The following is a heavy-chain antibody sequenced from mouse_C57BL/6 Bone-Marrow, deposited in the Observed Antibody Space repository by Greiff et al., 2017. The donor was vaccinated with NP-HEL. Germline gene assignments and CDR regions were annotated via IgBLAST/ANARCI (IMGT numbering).Heavy chain of an antibody. CDR2: IDPSDSYT. D-gene: IGHD2-4*01. J-gene: IGHJ1*03. Sequence: VQLQQPGAELVKPGASVKLSCKASGYTFTSYWMQWVKQRPGQGLEWIGEIDPSDSYTNYNQKFKGKATLTVDTSSSTAYMQLSSLTSEDSAVYCSATYDYGWYFDVWGTGTTVTVTS. CDR1: GYTFTSYW. CDR3: ATYDYGWYFDV. V-gene: IGHV1-50*01.